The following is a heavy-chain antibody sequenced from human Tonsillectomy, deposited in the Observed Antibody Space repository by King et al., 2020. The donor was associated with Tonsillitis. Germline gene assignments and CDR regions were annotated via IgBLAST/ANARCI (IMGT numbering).Heavy chain of an antibody. D-gene: IGHD5-12*01. CDR3: ARRKYSDYDGWWYDY. Sequence: QLVQSGAEVKKPGESLKISCKGSGYSFTSYWIGWVRQMPGKGLEWMGIIYPGDSDTRYSPSLQGQVTISADKSISTAYLQWSSLKASDTDMYYCARRKYSDYDGWWYDYWGQGTLVTVSS. CDR2: IYPGDSDT. CDR1: GYSFTSYW. V-gene: IGHV5-51*01. J-gene: IGHJ4*02.